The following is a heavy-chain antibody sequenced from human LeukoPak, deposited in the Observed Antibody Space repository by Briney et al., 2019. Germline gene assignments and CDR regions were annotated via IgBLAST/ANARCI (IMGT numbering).Heavy chain of an antibody. Sequence: SETLSLTCAVYGGSFSGYYWSWIRQHPGKGLEWIGYIYYSGSTYYNPSLKSRITVSVDTSKNQFSLKLSSVTAADTAVYYCARDHDGAFDYWGQGILVTVSS. D-gene: IGHD3-16*01. J-gene: IGHJ4*02. V-gene: IGHV4-31*11. CDR2: IYYSGST. CDR1: GGSFSGYY. CDR3: ARDHDGAFDY.